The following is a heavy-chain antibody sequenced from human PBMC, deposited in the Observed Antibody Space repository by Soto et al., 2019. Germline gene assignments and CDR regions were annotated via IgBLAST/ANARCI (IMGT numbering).Heavy chain of an antibody. CDR1: GGSFSGYY. CDR3: ARGTRGRGVVPAAEAEYFQH. CDR2: INHSGST. Sequence: SETLSLTCAVYGGSFSGYYWSWIRQPPGKGLEWIGEINHSGSTNYNPSLKSRVTISVDTSKNQFSLKLSSVTAADTAVYYCARGTRGRGVVPAAEAEYFQHWGQGTLVTVSS. J-gene: IGHJ1*01. V-gene: IGHV4-34*01. D-gene: IGHD2-2*01.